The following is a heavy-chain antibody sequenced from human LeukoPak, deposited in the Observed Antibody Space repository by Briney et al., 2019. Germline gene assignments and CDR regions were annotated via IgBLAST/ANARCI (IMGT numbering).Heavy chain of an antibody. Sequence: GGSLRLSCAASGFTFNTYAMSWVRQAPGKGLEWVSTVTGRGAYTYNADSVKGRFTISRDNSKNTLYLQMNSLGAEDTAVYYCAKDQSPYYDFWSGYYQTWGQGTLVTVSS. CDR1: GFTFNTYA. CDR2: VTGRGAYT. D-gene: IGHD3-3*01. J-gene: IGHJ5*02. V-gene: IGHV3-23*01. CDR3: AKDQSPYYDFWSGYYQT.